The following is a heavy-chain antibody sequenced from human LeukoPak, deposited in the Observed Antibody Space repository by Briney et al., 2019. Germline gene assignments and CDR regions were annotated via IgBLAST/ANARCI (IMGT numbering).Heavy chain of an antibody. CDR2: INPNSGGT. Sequence: ASVKVSCKASGYTFTGYYMHRVRQAPGQGLEWMGWINPNSGGTNYAQKFQGWVTMTRDTSISTAYMELSRLRSDDTAVYYCARDTKPSLTVYGDEPEYYYGMDVWGQGTTVTVSS. CDR1: GYTFTGYY. D-gene: IGHD4-17*01. V-gene: IGHV1-2*04. J-gene: IGHJ6*02. CDR3: ARDTKPSLTVYGDEPEYYYGMDV.